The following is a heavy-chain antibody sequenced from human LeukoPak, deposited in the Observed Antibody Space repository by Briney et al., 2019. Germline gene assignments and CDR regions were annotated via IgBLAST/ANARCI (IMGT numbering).Heavy chain of an antibody. V-gene: IGHV3-33*01. Sequence: GGSLRLSWAASGFTFSSYGIHWVRQAPGKGLELVAVIWYDGSNKYYADSVKGRFTISRDNSKNTLYLQMNSLRAEDTAVYYCARDFVRRVVPAASGGMDVWGQGTTVTVSS. CDR3: ARDFVRRVVPAASGGMDV. J-gene: IGHJ6*02. D-gene: IGHD2-2*01. CDR1: GFTFSSYG. CDR2: IWYDGSNK.